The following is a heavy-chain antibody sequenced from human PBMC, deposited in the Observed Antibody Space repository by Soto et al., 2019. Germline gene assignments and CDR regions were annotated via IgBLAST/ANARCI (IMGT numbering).Heavy chain of an antibody. CDR2: IRSKAYGGTT. J-gene: IGHJ5*02. Sequence: GGSLRLSCTASGFTFGDYAMSWFRQAPGKGLERVSFIRSKAYGGTTEYAASVKGRFTISRDDSKSIAYLQMNSLKTEDTAVYYCTRGAHYDFWSGYYSISWFDPWGQGTLVTVSS. CDR1: GFTFGDYA. D-gene: IGHD3-3*01. V-gene: IGHV3-49*03. CDR3: TRGAHYDFWSGYYSISWFDP.